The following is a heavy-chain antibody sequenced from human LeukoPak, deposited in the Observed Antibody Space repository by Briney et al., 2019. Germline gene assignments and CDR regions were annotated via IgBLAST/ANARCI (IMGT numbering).Heavy chain of an antibody. Sequence: GGSLRLSCAASGFTFDDYAMHWVRQAPGKGLEWVSGISWNSGSIGYADSVKGRFTISRDNAKNSLYLQMSSLRAEDMALYYCAKEGGRYYMDVWGKGTTVTVSS. V-gene: IGHV3-9*03. CDR3: AKEGGRYYMDV. J-gene: IGHJ6*03. CDR1: GFTFDDYA. CDR2: ISWNSGSI. D-gene: IGHD1-26*01.